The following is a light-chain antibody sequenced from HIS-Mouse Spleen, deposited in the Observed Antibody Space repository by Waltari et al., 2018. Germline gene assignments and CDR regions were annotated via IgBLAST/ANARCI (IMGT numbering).Light chain of an antibody. J-gene: IGKJ1*01. V-gene: IGKV1-5*03. Sequence: DIQMTQSPSTLSASVGHRLTLTCRASQSISSWLAWYQQKPGKAPKLLIYKASSLESGVPSRFSGSGSGTEFTLTISSLQPDDFATYYCQQYNSYSWTFGQGTKVEIK. CDR1: QSISSW. CDR3: QQYNSYSWT. CDR2: KAS.